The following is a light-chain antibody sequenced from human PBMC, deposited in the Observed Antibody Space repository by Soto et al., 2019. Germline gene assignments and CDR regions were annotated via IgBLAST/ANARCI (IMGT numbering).Light chain of an antibody. V-gene: IGKV3-20*01. Sequence: EIVLTQSPGTLSLSPGESATLXXRASQSVSSGFLAWYQQKPGQAPRXXIYGASFRATGVPGRFSGSGSGTDFTLSISGLEPEDFAVYYCQQYGGSPRTFGQGTKVDIK. J-gene: IGKJ2*01. CDR1: QSVSSGF. CDR3: QQYGGSPRT. CDR2: GAS.